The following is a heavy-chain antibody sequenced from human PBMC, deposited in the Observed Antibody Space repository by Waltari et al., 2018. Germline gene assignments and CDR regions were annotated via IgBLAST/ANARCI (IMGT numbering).Heavy chain of an antibody. Sequence: EVQLVESGGGLVQPGGSLRLSCAASGFTFSNYWMYWVRQAPGKGLVWGSRISSDGSSTNYADSVKGRFTISRDNAKNTLYLQMNSLRAEDTAVYYCARLSNWAGDYWGQGTLVTVSS. CDR3: ARLSNWAGDY. CDR1: GFTFSNYW. D-gene: IGHD1-1*01. J-gene: IGHJ4*02. CDR2: ISSDGSST. V-gene: IGHV3-74*01.